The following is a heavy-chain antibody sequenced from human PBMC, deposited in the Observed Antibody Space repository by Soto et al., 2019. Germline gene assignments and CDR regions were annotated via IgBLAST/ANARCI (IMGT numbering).Heavy chain of an antibody. J-gene: IGHJ4*02. V-gene: IGHV3-30*18. CDR3: AKDIRSCGYGYSSPDY. CDR1: GFTFSSYG. CDR2: ISYDGSNK. Sequence: GGSLRLSCAASGFTFSSYGMHWFRQAPGKGLEWVAVISYDGSNKYYADSVKGRFTISRDNSKNTLYLQMNSLRAEDTAVYYCAKDIRSCGYGYSSPDYWGQGTLVTVSS. D-gene: IGHD5-18*01.